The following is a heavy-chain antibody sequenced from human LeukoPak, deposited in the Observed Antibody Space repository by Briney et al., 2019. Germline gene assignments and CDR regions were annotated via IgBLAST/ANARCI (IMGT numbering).Heavy chain of an antibody. J-gene: IGHJ2*01. CDR2: LYSGSDT. CDR1: GFTVSTNY. Sequence: GGSLRLSCAASGFTVSTNYMNWVRQAPGKGLEWVSILYSGSDTYYADSVKGRFTISRDSSKNTLFLQMNNLRAEDTAVYYCARVGDHFHWYLDLWGRGTLVTVSS. CDR3: ARVGDHFHWYLDL. D-gene: IGHD3-10*01. V-gene: IGHV3-53*01.